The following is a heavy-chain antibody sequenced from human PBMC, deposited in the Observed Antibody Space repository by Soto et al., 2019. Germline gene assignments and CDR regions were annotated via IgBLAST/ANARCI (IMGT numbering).Heavy chain of an antibody. V-gene: IGHV4-39*01. J-gene: IGHJ6*03. CDR1: GGSISSSSYY. Sequence: SETLSLTCTVSGGSISSSSYYWGWIRQPPGKGLEWIGSIYYSGSTYYNPSLKSRVTISVDTSKNQFSLKLSSVTAADTAVYYCARGVIIPYYYMDVWGKGTTVTVSS. D-gene: IGHD3-10*01. CDR2: IYYSGST. CDR3: ARGVIIPYYYMDV.